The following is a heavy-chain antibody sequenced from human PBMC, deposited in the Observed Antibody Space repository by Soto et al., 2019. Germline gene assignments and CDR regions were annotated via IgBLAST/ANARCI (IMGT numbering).Heavy chain of an antibody. J-gene: IGHJ2*01. CDR3: ATAYDSSGYRRYWYFDL. CDR1: GYTLTELS. CDR2: FDPEDGET. Sequence: QVQLVQSGAEVKKPGASVKVSCKVSGYTLTELSMHWVRQAPGKGLEWMGGFDPEDGETIYAQKFQGRVTMTEDTSTDKAYMELSSLRSEDTAVYYCATAYDSSGYRRYWYFDLWGRGTLVTVSS. V-gene: IGHV1-24*01. D-gene: IGHD3-22*01.